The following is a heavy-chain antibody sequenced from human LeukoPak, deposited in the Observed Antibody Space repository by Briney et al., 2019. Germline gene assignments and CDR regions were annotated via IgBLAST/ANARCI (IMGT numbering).Heavy chain of an antibody. D-gene: IGHD2-2*01. CDR3: ARSIIGVVPAAQDY. CDR2: ISYDGSNK. Sequence: GRPLRLSWAASGFTFSSYAMHWVGQAPGKGREWVAVISYDGSNKYYADSVKGRFTISRDNSKNTLYLQMNSLRAEDTAVYYCARSIIGVVPAAQDYWGQGTLVTVSS. V-gene: IGHV3-30-3*01. CDR1: GFTFSSYA. J-gene: IGHJ4*02.